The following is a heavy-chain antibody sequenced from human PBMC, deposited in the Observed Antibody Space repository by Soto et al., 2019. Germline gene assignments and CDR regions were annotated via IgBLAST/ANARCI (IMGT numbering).Heavy chain of an antibody. V-gene: IGHV3-49*03. CDR2: IRSKVYGGTT. CDR1: VFTCADYT. Sequence: SLRLSCPSSVFTCADYTMSLFLQAPGKGLEWVGFIRSKVYGGTTENAASVKGRFTISRDDSKSIAYLQLNSLKAQDTAAYYCTRHRVGTADYWGKGTLVTVSS. CDR3: TRHRVGTADY. D-gene: IGHD1-26*01. J-gene: IGHJ4*02.